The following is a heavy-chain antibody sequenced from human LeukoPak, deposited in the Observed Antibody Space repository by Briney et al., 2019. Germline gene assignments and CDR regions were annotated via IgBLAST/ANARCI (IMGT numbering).Heavy chain of an antibody. Sequence: SETLSLTCAVYGGSFSGYYWSWIRQPPGKGLEWIGEINHSGSTNYNPSLKSRVTISVDTSKNQFSLKLSSVTAADTAVYYCARHNGIVVVVAATLAFDYWGQGTLVTVSS. J-gene: IGHJ4*02. CDR1: GGSFSGYY. CDR2: INHSGST. V-gene: IGHV4-34*01. CDR3: ARHNGIVVVVAATLAFDY. D-gene: IGHD2-15*01.